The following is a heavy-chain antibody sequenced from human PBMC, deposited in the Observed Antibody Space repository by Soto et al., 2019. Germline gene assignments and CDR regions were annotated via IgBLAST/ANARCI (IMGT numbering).Heavy chain of an antibody. D-gene: IGHD6-19*01. CDR2: FDPEDGET. CDR3: ATWRELLTNSSGWSFDY. V-gene: IGHV1-24*01. J-gene: IGHJ4*02. CDR1: GYTLTELS. Sequence: ASVKVSCKVSGYTLTELSMHWVRQAPGKGLEWMGGFDPEDGETIYAQKFQGRVTMTEDTSTDTAYMELSSLRSEDTAVYYCATWRELLTNSSGWSFDYWGQGTLVTVSS.